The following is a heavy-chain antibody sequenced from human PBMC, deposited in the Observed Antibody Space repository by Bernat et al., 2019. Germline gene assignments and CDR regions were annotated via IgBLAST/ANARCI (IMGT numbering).Heavy chain of an antibody. Sequence: QVQLVESGGGVVQPGRSLRLSRAASVFTFSSYAMHWVRQAPGKRLEWVAVISYDGSNKYYADSVKGRFTISRDNSKKTLNLQMNSLRAEDTAVYYCARDQRITMVRGHLPPYYYGMDVWGQGTTVTVSS. CDR3: ARDQRITMVRGHLPPYYYGMDV. J-gene: IGHJ6*02. D-gene: IGHD3-10*01. V-gene: IGHV3-30-3*01. CDR1: VFTFSSYA. CDR2: ISYDGSNK.